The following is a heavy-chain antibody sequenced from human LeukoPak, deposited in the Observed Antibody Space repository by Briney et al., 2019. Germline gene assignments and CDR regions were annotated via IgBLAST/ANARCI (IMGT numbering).Heavy chain of an antibody. D-gene: IGHD6-25*01. J-gene: IGHJ2*01. CDR1: GFTFSSYA. V-gene: IGHV3-23*01. CDR2: ISGSGGST. CDR3: AKTPKPATTLGYFDL. Sequence: GGSLRLSCAASGFTFSSYAMSWVRQAPGKGLEWVSAISGSGGSTYYADSVKGRFTISRDNSKNTLYLQMNSLRAEDTAVYYCAKTPKPATTLGYFDLWGRGTLVTVSS.